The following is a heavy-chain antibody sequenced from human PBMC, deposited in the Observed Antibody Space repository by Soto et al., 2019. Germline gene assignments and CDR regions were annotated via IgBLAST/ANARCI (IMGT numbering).Heavy chain of an antibody. D-gene: IGHD5-18*01. Sequence: QVQLVQSGAEVKKPGSSVKVSCKASGGTFSSYAISWVRQAPGQGLEWMGGIIPIFGTANYAQKFHGRVTITADEPPSTAYMELSSLRSEDTAGYYCARGATAMVRADYGMDVWGQGTTVTVSS. CDR2: IIPIFGTA. V-gene: IGHV1-69*01. CDR3: ARGATAMVRADYGMDV. CDR1: GGTFSSYA. J-gene: IGHJ6*02.